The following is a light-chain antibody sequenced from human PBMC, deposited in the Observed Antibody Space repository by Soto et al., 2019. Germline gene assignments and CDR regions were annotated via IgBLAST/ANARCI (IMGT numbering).Light chain of an antibody. CDR3: QQYGAAESI. CDR1: QRLTKPD. CDR2: YIP. V-gene: IGKV3-20*01. J-gene: IGKJ5*01. Sequence: ALPQSTVILSFSPGDRATLFCRARQRLTKPDIAWYPQKPGQAPRLLIYYIPSRATGIPDRFSGSVSGTDFTLTSTKREPEDFAVFYCQQYGAAESIIGQGTRLEIK.